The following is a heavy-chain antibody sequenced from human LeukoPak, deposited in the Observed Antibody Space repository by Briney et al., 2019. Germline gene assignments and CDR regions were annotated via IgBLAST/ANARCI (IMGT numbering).Heavy chain of an antibody. CDR3: ARANYYSGMDV. Sequence: GAVKDSCKADRYTFTSYFITSVRQAPGQGLEWMAWISTYNGNANYVQKFLGRVTMTTDTATSTAYMELRSLRSDDTAVFYCARANYYSGMDVWGQGTTVTVSS. CDR2: ISTYNGNA. CDR1: RYTFTSYF. J-gene: IGHJ6*02. V-gene: IGHV1-18*01.